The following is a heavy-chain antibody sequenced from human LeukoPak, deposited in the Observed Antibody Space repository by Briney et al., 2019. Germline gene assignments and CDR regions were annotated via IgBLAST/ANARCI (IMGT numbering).Heavy chain of an antibody. V-gene: IGHV3-30*02. CDR2: IQYDGNNK. Sequence: GGSLRLSCAASGFTFRVYGMHWVRQASGKGLELVAFIQYDGNNKQYADSVRGRFTISRDNSKNILYLEMHSLRAEDTALYYCAKDERFSGDNAATPLDFWGQGTLVSVSS. D-gene: IGHD4/OR15-4a*01. CDR1: GFTFRVYG. J-gene: IGHJ4*02. CDR3: AKDERFSGDNAATPLDF.